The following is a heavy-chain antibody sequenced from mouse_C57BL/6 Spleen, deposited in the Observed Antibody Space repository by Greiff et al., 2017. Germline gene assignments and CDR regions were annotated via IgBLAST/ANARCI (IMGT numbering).Heavy chain of an antibody. CDR1: GYTFTDSY. Sequence: QVQLQQSGAELVRPGASVKLSCKASGYTFTDSYINWVKQRPGQGLEWIARIYPGSGNTYYNEKFKGKATLTAEKSSSTAYMQLSSLTSEDSAVYFCARWAYGSYWYFDVWGTGTTVTVSS. D-gene: IGHD1-1*01. V-gene: IGHV1-76*01. CDR2: IYPGSGNT. CDR3: ARWAYGSYWYFDV. J-gene: IGHJ1*03.